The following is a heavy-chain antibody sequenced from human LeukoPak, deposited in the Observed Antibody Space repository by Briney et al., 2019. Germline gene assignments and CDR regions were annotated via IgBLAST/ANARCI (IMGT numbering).Heavy chain of an antibody. J-gene: IGHJ6*04. Sequence: SETLSLTCAVYGGSFSGYYWSWIRQPPGEGLEWIGEINHSGSTNYNPPLKSRVTISVDTSKNQFSLKLSSVTAADTAVYYCARGRVTMVRGVSNYYYYYGMDVWGKGTTVTVSS. CDR1: GGSFSGYY. D-gene: IGHD3-10*01. V-gene: IGHV4-34*01. CDR2: INHSGST. CDR3: ARGRVTMVRGVSNYYYYYGMDV.